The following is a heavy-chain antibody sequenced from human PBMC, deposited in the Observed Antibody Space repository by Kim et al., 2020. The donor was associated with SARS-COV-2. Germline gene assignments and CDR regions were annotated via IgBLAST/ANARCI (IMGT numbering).Heavy chain of an antibody. CDR2: IWYDGSNK. CDR3: AKDGEMGPFDY. D-gene: IGHD1-26*01. V-gene: IGHV3-33*06. J-gene: IGHJ4*02. Sequence: GGSLRLSCAASGFTFSSYGMHWVRQAPGKGLEWVAVIWYDGSNKYYADSVKGRFTISRDNSKNTLYLQMNSLRAEDTAVYYCAKDGEMGPFDYWGQGTLVTVSS. CDR1: GFTFSSYG.